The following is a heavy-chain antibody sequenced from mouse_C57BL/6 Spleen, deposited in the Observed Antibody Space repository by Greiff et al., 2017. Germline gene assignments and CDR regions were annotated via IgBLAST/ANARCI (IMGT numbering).Heavy chain of an antibody. CDR3: ARSSLRYLDD. Sequence: QVQLQQSGPELVKPGASVKISCKASGYAFSSSWMNWVKQRPGKGLEWIGRIYPGDGDTNYNGKFKGKATLTADKSSSTAYMQLSSLTSEDSAVYFCARSSLRYLDDWGQGTTLTVSS. J-gene: IGHJ2*01. V-gene: IGHV1-82*01. CDR1: GYAFSSSW. D-gene: IGHD1-1*01. CDR2: IYPGDGDT.